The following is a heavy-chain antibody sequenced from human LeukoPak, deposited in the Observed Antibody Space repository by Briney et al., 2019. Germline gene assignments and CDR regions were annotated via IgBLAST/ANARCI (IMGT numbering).Heavy chain of an antibody. D-gene: IGHD6-13*01. V-gene: IGHV3-73*01. Sequence: PGGSLRLSCAASGFTFSGSALHWVRQASGKGLEWVGRIRSTANGYATAYAASVKGRFTISRDDSKNTAYLQMDSLKTEDTAVYYCTRLPTITPGIASTDTAGSSSPDDYWGQGTLVTVSS. CDR1: GFTFSGSA. CDR2: IRSTANGYAT. J-gene: IGHJ4*02. CDR3: TRLPTITPGIASTDTAGSSSPDDY.